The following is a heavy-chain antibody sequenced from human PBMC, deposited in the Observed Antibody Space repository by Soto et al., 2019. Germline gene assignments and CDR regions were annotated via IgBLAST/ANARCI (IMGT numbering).Heavy chain of an antibody. Sequence: QVQLVQSGAEVQKPGSSVKVSCKASGGTFSSYAISWVRQAPGQGLEWMGGIIPIFGTANYAQKFQGRVTITADESTSTAYMELSSLRSEDTAVYSCARDRDGSGYSFADYWGQGTLVTVSS. CDR1: GGTFSSYA. CDR2: IIPIFGTA. D-gene: IGHD3-22*01. V-gene: IGHV1-69*01. CDR3: ARDRDGSGYSFADY. J-gene: IGHJ4*02.